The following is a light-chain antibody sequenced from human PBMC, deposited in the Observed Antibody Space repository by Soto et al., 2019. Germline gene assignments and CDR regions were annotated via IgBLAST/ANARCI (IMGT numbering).Light chain of an antibody. CDR1: QSVNSNS. V-gene: IGKV3-20*01. Sequence: EMVLPQAPGVLSLSTGDRANISCRTSQSVNSNSFAWYQQKPGQAPRLLLYDTSTRATGSPDRFSGSGSGTDFTLTINILEPEDFAVYYSPQYGTSPPHTFGGWTEVSIK. CDR2: DTS. J-gene: IGKJ4*01. CDR3: PQYGTSPPHT.